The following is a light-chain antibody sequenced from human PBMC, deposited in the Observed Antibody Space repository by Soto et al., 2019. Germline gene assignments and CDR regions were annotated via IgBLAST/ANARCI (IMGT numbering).Light chain of an antibody. J-gene: IGLJ3*02. CDR2: TNN. CDR1: SSNIGSNT. Sequence: QSVLTQPPSASGTPGQRVTISCSGSSSNIGSNTVNWYQQLPGTTPKLLIHTNNQRPSGVPDRFSGFKSGTSASLAISGLQSEDEADYFCAAWDGSLNAWVFGGGTKVTVL. CDR3: AAWDGSLNAWV. V-gene: IGLV1-44*01.